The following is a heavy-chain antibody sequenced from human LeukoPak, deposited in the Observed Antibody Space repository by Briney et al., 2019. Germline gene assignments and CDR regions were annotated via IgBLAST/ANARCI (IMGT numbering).Heavy chain of an antibody. V-gene: IGHV3-43*02. CDR3: AKVMRRVGVSYFDY. Sequence: GGSLRLSCAASGFTFDDYAMHWVRQGTGKGLEWVSLISGDGGDTHYADSVKGRFTISRDNSKNSLYLQMNSLRTEDTALYYCAKVMRRVGVSYFDYWGQGTLVTVSS. CDR1: GFTFDDYA. CDR2: ISGDGGDT. D-gene: IGHD2-8*01. J-gene: IGHJ4*02.